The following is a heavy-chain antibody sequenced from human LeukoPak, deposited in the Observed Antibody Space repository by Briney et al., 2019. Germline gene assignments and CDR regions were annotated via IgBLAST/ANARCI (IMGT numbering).Heavy chain of an antibody. J-gene: IGHJ4*02. CDR2: INSYNGDT. CDR1: GYTFSIYG. D-gene: IGHD4-17*01. CDR3: ARDGDYVVDY. V-gene: IGHV1-18*01. Sequence: ASVTVSCKAFGYTFSIYGISWVRQAPGQGLEWMGWINSYNGDTQYAQNLQGRVTMTTDTSTSTAYMELRSLRSDDTAVYYCARDGDYVVDYWGQGTLVTVSS.